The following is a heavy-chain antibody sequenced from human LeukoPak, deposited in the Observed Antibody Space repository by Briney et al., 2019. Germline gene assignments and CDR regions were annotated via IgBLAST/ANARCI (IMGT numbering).Heavy chain of an antibody. J-gene: IGHJ4*02. Sequence: GGSLRLSCAASGFTFSSYWMSWVRQAPGKGLEWVANIKQDGSEKYYVDSVKGRFTISRDNAKNSLYLQMNSLRAEDTAVYYCARAPRWGDYDSSGYPYYFDYWGQGTLVTVSS. V-gene: IGHV3-7*03. CDR2: IKQDGSEK. CDR1: GFTFSSYW. CDR3: ARAPRWGDYDSSGYPYYFDY. D-gene: IGHD3-22*01.